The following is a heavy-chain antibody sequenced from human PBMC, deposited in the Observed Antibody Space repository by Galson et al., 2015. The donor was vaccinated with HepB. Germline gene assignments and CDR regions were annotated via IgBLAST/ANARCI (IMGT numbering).Heavy chain of an antibody. V-gene: IGHV2-70*04. CDR3: ARIPAYYYMDV. CDR1: GFSLSTTGMR. CDR2: IDWDDDK. J-gene: IGHJ6*03. Sequence: PALVKPTQTLTQTCTFSGFSLSTTGMRVSWIRQPPGKALEWLARIDWDDDKFYSTSLKTRLTISKDTSKNQVVLTMTNMDPVDTATYYCARIPAYYYMDVWGKGTTVTVSS.